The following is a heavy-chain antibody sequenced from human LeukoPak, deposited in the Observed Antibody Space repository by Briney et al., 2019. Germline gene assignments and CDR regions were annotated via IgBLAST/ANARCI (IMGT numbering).Heavy chain of an antibody. Sequence: GGSLRLSCAASGFTFSNYWMGWVRQAPGKGLEWVANIKQDGGEIYYVDSVKGRFTISRDNAKNSLYLQMNSLRAEDTAVYYCARFLTGSYRHIDYWGQGTLVTVSS. CDR2: IKQDGGEI. J-gene: IGHJ4*02. D-gene: IGHD3-9*01. CDR1: GFTFSNYW. CDR3: ARFLTGSYRHIDY. V-gene: IGHV3-7*04.